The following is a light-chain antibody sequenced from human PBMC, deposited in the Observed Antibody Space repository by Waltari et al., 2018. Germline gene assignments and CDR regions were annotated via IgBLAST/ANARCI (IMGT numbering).Light chain of an antibody. CDR2: DVL. CDR1: SSDVGGYNY. Sequence: QSALTQPASVSGSPGQSITISCTGTSSDVGGYNYVSWNQHHPRKAPKLMRCDVLKRPSGVSNRFSGSKSGNTASLTISGLQAEDEADYYCSSYTSSSTVVFGGGTKLTVL. V-gene: IGLV2-14*03. J-gene: IGLJ2*01. CDR3: SSYTSSSTVV.